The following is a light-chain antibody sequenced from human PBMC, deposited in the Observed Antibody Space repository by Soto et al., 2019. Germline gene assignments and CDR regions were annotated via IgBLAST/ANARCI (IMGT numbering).Light chain of an antibody. CDR2: EAR. J-gene: IGLJ1*01. Sequence: QSALTQPASVSGSPGQSITISCTGSSSDVGDYNYVSWYQQHPGKAPKLMIYEARNRPSGVPDRFSGSKSGNTASLTISGLQAADEADYNGSLYTSENTYVLELGPSSPS. CDR3: SLYTSENTYV. V-gene: IGLV2-14*01. CDR1: SSDVGDYNY.